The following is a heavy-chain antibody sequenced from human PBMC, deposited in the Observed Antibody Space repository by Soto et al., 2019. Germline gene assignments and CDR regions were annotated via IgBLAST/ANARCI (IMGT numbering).Heavy chain of an antibody. D-gene: IGHD6-13*01. V-gene: IGHV4-31*03. CDR2: IYHSGST. CDR3: ARGEDSSNWYPFAY. J-gene: IGHJ4*02. CDR1: GASISSGPYY. Sequence: SETLSLTCTVSGASISSGPYYWSWIRQYPEKGLEWIGYIYHSGSTYYRSSLKSRVAMSIDTSKNQFSLKLSSVTAADTAVYYCARGEDSSNWYPFAYWGQGRLVTVSS.